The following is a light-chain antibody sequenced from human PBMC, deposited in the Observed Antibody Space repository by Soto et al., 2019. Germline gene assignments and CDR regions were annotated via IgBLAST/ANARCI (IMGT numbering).Light chain of an antibody. Sequence: EVVMTQSPATLSVSPGERATLSCRASQYISKYLAWYQQRPGQAPRLLIYDASTRATGIPDRFSGSGSGTEFTLTISSLQPEDLATYFCQQSYTTPQTFGQGTKVDIK. CDR3: QQSYTTPQT. CDR1: QYISKY. J-gene: IGKJ1*01. V-gene: IGKV3-15*01. CDR2: DAS.